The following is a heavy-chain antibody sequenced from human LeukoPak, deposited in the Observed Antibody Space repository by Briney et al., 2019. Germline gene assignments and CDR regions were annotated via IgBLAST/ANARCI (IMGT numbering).Heavy chain of an antibody. CDR1: RFTFSNYG. D-gene: IGHD4-11*01. J-gene: IGHJ3*02. V-gene: IGHV3-23*01. CDR3: AKARNSDYRFGFDI. Sequence: PGTSLRVSCAVARFTFSNYGMSWVRQAPGKGLEWVSGISGSGGSTYYADSVKGRFTFFGDNSRNTLYLQMSSLRAEDTAVYYCAKARNSDYRFGFDIWGQGTMVTVSS. CDR2: ISGSGGST.